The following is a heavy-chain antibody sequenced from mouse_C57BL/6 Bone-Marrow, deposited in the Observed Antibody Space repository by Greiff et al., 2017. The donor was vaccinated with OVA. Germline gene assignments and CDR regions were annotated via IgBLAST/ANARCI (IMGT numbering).Heavy chain of an antibody. Sequence: EVKLQESGPGLVKPSQSLSLTCSVTGYSITSGYYWNWIRQFPGNKLEWMGYISYDGSNNYNPSLKNRISITRDTSRNQFFLKLNSVTTEDTATYYCARGGYGNYLCFGYWGQGTTLTVSS. CDR2: ISYDGSN. D-gene: IGHD2-1*01. CDR1: GYSITSGYY. CDR3: ARGGYGNYLCFGY. J-gene: IGHJ2*01. V-gene: IGHV3-6*01.